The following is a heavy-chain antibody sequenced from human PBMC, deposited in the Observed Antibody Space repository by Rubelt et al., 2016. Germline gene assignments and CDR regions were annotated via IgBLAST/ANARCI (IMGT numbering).Heavy chain of an antibody. CDR3: ARHRVDRTMSSEYYFDF. CDR2: ISYSGST. CDR1: GGSISSSGLY. Sequence: QLQLQESGPGLVKPSETLSLTCSVSGGSISSSGLYWGWIRQPPGKGLEFIGSISYSGSTYSNPSLKSHITMSVDTSKNQCSRNLSSVTAADTAVYYCARHRVDRTMSSEYYFDFWGQGTLVTVSS. J-gene: IGHJ4*02. D-gene: IGHD5-18*01. V-gene: IGHV4-39*01.